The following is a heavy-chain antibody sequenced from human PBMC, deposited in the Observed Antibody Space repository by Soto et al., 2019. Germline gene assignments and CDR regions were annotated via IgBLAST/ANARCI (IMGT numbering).Heavy chain of an antibody. Sequence: ASVKVSCKASGYTFTSYGISWVLQAPGQGLEWMGWISAYNGNTNYAQKLQGRVTMTADTSTSTAYMELRSLRSDDTAVYYCATQRVPGIAVAGDFDYWGQGXLVTVYS. CDR3: ATQRVPGIAVAGDFDY. CDR1: GYTFTSYG. J-gene: IGHJ4*02. V-gene: IGHV1-18*04. D-gene: IGHD6-19*01. CDR2: ISAYNGNT.